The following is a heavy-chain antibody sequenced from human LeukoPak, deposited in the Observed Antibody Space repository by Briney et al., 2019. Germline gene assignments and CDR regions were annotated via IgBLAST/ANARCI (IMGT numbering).Heavy chain of an antibody. Sequence: GGSLRLSCAASGFTFSSSAMSWVRQAPGKGLEWVSTISGSDSSTHYADSVKGRFTVSRDNDKNSLYLHMDSLRAEDTAVYYCARSSRELRGYAPWEVMPPFDRWGQGTLVTVSS. CDR3: ARSSRELRGYAPWEVMPPFDR. CDR2: ISGSDSST. J-gene: IGHJ4*02. V-gene: IGHV3-23*01. D-gene: IGHD4-23*01. CDR1: GFTFSSSA.